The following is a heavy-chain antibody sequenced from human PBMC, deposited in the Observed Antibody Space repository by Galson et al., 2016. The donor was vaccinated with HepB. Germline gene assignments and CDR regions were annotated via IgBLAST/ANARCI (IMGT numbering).Heavy chain of an antibody. CDR1: GYSISSGYR. J-gene: IGHJ5*02. V-gene: IGHV4-38-2*01. CDR2: IYHDGDT. CDR3: ARHDYGDDYGGGWFDP. Sequence: SETLSLTCAVSGYSISSGYRWGWIRQPPGKGLEWIANIYHDGDTYYDPSLKSRATASVDTSKNQFSLRLTSVTAADTAVYYCARHDYGDDYGGGWFDPWGQGTLVTVSS. D-gene: IGHD4-17*01.